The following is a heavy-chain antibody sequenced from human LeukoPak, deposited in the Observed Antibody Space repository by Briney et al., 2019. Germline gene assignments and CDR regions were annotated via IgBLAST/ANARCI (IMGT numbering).Heavy chain of an antibody. CDR3: ARGEGSTSWYLSDY. J-gene: IGHJ4*02. Sequence: GGSLRLSCAASGFTFSSYGMHWVRQAPGKGLEWVALIWYDGSNKYYADSVKGRFTISRDNSKNTLYLQMNSLRAEDTAAYYCARGEGSTSWYLSDYWGQGTLVTVSS. CDR1: GFTFSSYG. CDR2: IWYDGSNK. D-gene: IGHD6-13*01. V-gene: IGHV3-33*08.